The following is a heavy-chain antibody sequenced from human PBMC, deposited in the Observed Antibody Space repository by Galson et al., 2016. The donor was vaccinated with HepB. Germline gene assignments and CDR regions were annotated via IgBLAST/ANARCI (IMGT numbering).Heavy chain of an antibody. J-gene: IGHJ4*02. CDR2: IIPIYGTA. D-gene: IGHD6-19*01. CDR1: GDTFSRYA. V-gene: IGHV1-69*05. CDR3: ARGGDSSGWYDILL. Sequence: SVKVSCKASGDTFSRYAVSWVRQAPGQGLEWMGGIIPIYGTANYAQKFQGRITITTDESTSTAYIELISQRSDDTTLYYCARGGDSSGWYDILLWGQGTRVTVSS.